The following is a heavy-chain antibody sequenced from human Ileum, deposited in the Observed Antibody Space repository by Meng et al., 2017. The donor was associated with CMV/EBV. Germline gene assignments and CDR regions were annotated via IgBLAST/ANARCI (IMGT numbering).Heavy chain of an antibody. D-gene: IGHD5-24*01. Sequence: QGQLQQWGPGLLKPSETPSLTCAVSGEPLNGFFCSWIRQPPGRGLEWIGEVNNRGRTNYNPSLKSRLTISIDTSKRQLSLMVTSVTAADSAIYYCASGRLQFTPSALQHWGPGTLVTVSS. J-gene: IGHJ1*01. CDR2: VNNRGRT. CDR1: GEPLNGFF. CDR3: ASGRLQFTPSALQH. V-gene: IGHV4-34*02.